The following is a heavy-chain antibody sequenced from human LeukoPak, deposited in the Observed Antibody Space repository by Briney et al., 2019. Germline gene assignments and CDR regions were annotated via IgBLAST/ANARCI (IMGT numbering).Heavy chain of an antibody. CDR2: IYRGGTT. V-gene: IGHV3-66*01. Sequence: GGSLRLSCVASGFTVSSNYMSWVRQAPGKGPEWLSVIYRGGTTYYAGSVKGRFTIPRDDSKNTLYLQMNSLRAEDTAVYYCARDYYYDDSGQPVRLDYWGQGTLVTVSS. CDR1: GFTVSSNY. J-gene: IGHJ4*02. CDR3: ARDYYYDDSGQPVRLDY. D-gene: IGHD3-22*01.